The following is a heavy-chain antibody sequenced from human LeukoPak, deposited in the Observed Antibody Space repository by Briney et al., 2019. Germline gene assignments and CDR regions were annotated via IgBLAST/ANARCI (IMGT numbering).Heavy chain of an antibody. D-gene: IGHD6-13*01. CDR2: VKQDGREK. CDR1: GFTFGSYW. Sequence: GSLRLSCVVSGFTFGSYWMSWVRQAPGKGLELVASVKQDGREKYYVDSVKGRFTISRDNAKNLLYLQMNSLRAEDTAVYYCARDIAAAGTEGWFDPWGQGTLVTVSS. J-gene: IGHJ5*02. V-gene: IGHV3-7*03. CDR3: ARDIAAAGTEGWFDP.